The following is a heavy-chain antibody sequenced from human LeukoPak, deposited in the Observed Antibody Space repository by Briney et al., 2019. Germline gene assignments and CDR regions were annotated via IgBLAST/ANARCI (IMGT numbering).Heavy chain of an antibody. CDR2: IIPIFGTA. J-gene: IGHJ6*03. Sequence: ASVKVSCKASGGTFSSYAISWVRQAPGQGLEWMGGIIPIFGTANYAQKFQGRVTMTTDTSTSTAYMELRSLRSDDTAVYYCARDVGYYYDSSGYYYPWAYYYYYYYMDVWGKGTTVTVSS. V-gene: IGHV1-69*05. CDR1: GGTFSSYA. D-gene: IGHD3-22*01. CDR3: ARDVGYYYDSSGYYYPWAYYYYYYYMDV.